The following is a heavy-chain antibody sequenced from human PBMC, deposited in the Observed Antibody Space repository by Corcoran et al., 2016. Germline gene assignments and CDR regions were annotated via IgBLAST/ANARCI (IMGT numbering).Heavy chain of an antibody. D-gene: IGHD6-19*01. CDR3: TTTGSSGWYEYYYYYGMDV. V-gene: IGHV3-15*07. Sequence: EVQLVESGGGLVKPGGSLRLSCAASGFTFSNAWMNWVRQAPGKGLEWVGRIKSKTDGGTTDYAAPVKGRFTISRDDSKNTLYLQMNSLKTEDTAVYYCTTTGSSGWYEYYYYYGMDVWGQGTTVTVSS. CDR1: GFTFSNAW. J-gene: IGHJ6*02. CDR2: IKSKTDGGTT.